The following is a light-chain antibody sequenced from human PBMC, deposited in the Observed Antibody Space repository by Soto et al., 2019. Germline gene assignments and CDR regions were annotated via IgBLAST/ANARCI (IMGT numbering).Light chain of an antibody. Sequence: QSALTQPPSASGSPGQSVTISCTGTSSDVGGYNHVSWYQQYPGKAPKFMIYEVSKRPSGVPDRFSGSKSGNTASLTVSGLQADDEADYYCSSYSGGKRWVFGGGTKLTVL. J-gene: IGLJ3*02. CDR3: SSYSGGKRWV. V-gene: IGLV2-8*01. CDR1: SSDVGGYNH. CDR2: EVS.